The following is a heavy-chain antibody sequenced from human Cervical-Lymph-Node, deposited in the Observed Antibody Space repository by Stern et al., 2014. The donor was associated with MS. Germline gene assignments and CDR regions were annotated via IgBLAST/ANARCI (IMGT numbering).Heavy chain of an antibody. D-gene: IGHD2-8*02. Sequence: QVQLQESGPGLVKPSETLSLTCAVSGDSISSYTHYWAWIRQPPGKGLEWIGSVYYSGATYYNPSLKSRVTISVDTSKNHFPLGLNSVTAADTAVYYCAKHACTGAACPFDLWGQGTLVTVSS. CDR2: VYYSGAT. CDR1: GDSISSYTHY. J-gene: IGHJ4*02. V-gene: IGHV4-39*01. CDR3: AKHACTGAACPFDL.